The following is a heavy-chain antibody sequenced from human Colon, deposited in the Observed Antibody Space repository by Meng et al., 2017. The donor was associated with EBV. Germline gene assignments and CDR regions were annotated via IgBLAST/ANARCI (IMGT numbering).Heavy chain of an antibody. D-gene: IGHD3-22*01. Sequence: VVPGGVLCLACAASGFPFSKAWMSGVRQAPGKGLEWVGRIKSKANGGTIDYAAPVKGRFTISRDDSKNMLYLEMNSLKTEDTALYYCSSSPYHYDYWGQGILVTVSS. J-gene: IGHJ4*02. CDR1: GFPFSKAW. CDR2: IKSKANGGTI. V-gene: IGHV3-15*01. CDR3: SSSPYHYDY.